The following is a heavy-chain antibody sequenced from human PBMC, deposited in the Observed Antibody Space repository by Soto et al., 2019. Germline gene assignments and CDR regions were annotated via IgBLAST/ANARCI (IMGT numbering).Heavy chain of an antibody. V-gene: IGHV3-30-3*01. CDR3: ARDFSSFSSSSDPYFDY. CDR1: GFTFSSYA. CDR2: ISYDGSNK. Sequence: QVQLVESGGGVVQPGRSLRLSCAASGFTFSSYAMHWVRQAPGKGLERVAVISYDGSNKYYADSVKGRFTISRDNSKNTLYLQMNSLRAEDTAVYYCARDFSSFSSSSDPYFDYWGQGTLVTVSS. D-gene: IGHD6-6*01. J-gene: IGHJ4*02.